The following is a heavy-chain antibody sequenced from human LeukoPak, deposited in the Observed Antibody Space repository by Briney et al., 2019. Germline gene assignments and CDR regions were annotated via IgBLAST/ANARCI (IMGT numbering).Heavy chain of an antibody. J-gene: IGHJ4*02. V-gene: IGHV5-51*01. D-gene: IGHD1-20*01. CDR3: ATRSRYNWNDYFDY. Sequence: GESLKISCKGSGYSFTSYWIGWVRQMPGKGLEWMGIIYPGDSDTRYSPSFQGQVTISADKSISTVYLQWSSLQASDTAVYYCATRSRYNWNDYFDYWGQGTLVTVSS. CDR2: IYPGDSDT. CDR1: GYSFTSYW.